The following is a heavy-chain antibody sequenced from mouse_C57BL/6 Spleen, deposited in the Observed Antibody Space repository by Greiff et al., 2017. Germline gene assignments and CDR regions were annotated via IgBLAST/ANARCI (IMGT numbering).Heavy chain of an antibody. V-gene: IGHV1-64*01. CDR1: GYTFTSYW. D-gene: IGHD1-1*01. CDR2: IHPNSGST. J-gene: IGHJ4*01. Sequence: QVQLQQPGAELVKPGASVKLSCKASGYTFTSYWMHWVKQRPGQGLEWIGMIHPNSGSTNNNEKFKSKATLTVDKSSSTAYMQLSSLTSEDSAVYYCARTRITTEEARDYYAKGYWGQGTTVTVSS. CDR3: ARTRITTEEARDYYAKGY.